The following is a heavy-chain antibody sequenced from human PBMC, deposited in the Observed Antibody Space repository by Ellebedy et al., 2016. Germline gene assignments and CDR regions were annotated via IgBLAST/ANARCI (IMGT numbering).Heavy chain of an antibody. V-gene: IGHV3-7*01. D-gene: IGHD7-27*01. Sequence: GESLKISCAASEFAFSNYWMSWVRQAPGKSLEWVADISEDGSETAYVESVKGRFTISRDNDRISVYLQMNSLRAEDTAVYYCARKRTNWGYPQSPLDIWGQGTMVTVGS. CDR1: EFAFSNYW. CDR3: ARKRTNWGYPQSPLDI. CDR2: ISEDGSET. J-gene: IGHJ3*02.